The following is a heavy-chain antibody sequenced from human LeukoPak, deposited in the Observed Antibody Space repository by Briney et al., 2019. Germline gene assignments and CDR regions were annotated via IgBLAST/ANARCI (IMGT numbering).Heavy chain of an antibody. V-gene: IGHV4-59*01. J-gene: IGHJ6*02. CDR2: IYYSGST. CDR1: GGSISSYY. Sequence: SETLSLTCTVSGGSISSYYWSWIRQPPGKGLEWIGYIYYSGSTNYNPSLKSRVAISVDTSKNQFSLKLSSVTAADTAVYYCARDNWNYGSSMDVWGQGTTVTVSS. CDR3: ARDNWNYGSSMDV. D-gene: IGHD1-7*01.